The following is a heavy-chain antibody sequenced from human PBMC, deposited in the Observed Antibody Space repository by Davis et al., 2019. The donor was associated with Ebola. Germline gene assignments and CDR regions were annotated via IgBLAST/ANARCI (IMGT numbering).Heavy chain of an antibody. CDR3: ARGPYSSGFDY. V-gene: IGHV4-34*01. CDR1: GGSFSGYY. D-gene: IGHD6-19*01. J-gene: IGHJ4*02. Sequence: MPSETLSLTCAVYGGSFSGYYWSWIRQPPGKGLEWIGEINHSGSTNYNPSLKSRVTISVDTSKNQFSLKLSSVTAADTAVYYCARGPYSSGFDYWGQGTLVTVSS. CDR2: INHSGST.